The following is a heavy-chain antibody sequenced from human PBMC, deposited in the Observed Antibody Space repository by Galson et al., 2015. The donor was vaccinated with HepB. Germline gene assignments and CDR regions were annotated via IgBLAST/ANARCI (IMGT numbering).Heavy chain of an antibody. D-gene: IGHD2-2*01. J-gene: IGHJ4*02. V-gene: IGHV3-21*01. Sequence: SLRLSCAASGFTFSNYSMNWVRQGPGKGLEWVSSISTSGTYIYYADSVQGRFTISRDNAKNSLYLQMNGLRAEDTAMYYCARGRRCTSSSCYGGGDHWGQGTLVTVSS. CDR3: ARGRRCTSSSCYGGGDH. CDR1: GFTFSNYS. CDR2: ISTSGTYI.